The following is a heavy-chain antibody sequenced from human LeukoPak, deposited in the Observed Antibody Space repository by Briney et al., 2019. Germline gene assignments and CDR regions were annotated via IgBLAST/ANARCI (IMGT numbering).Heavy chain of an antibody. J-gene: IGHJ6*03. CDR1: GGSISSYY. V-gene: IGHV4-59*01. D-gene: IGHD3-10*01. CDR2: IYYSGST. CDR3: ARAVFMVRGVIHDYYYYMDV. Sequence: SETLSLTCTVSGGSISSYYWSWIRQPPGKGLEWIGYIYYSGSTNYNPSLKSRVTISVDTSKNQFSLKLSSVTAADTAVYYCARAVFMVRGVIHDYYYYMDVWGKGTTVTVSS.